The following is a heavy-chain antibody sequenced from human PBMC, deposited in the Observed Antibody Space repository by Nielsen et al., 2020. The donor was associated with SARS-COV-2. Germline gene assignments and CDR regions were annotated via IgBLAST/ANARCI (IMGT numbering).Heavy chain of an antibody. D-gene: IGHD3-3*01. J-gene: IGHJ6*02. CDR2: IYYSGST. CDR3: ARHSTQSSVGITIFGVVIIPDGMDV. V-gene: IGHV4-59*08. Sequence: WRCVRQPPGKGLEWIGYIYYSGSTNYNPSLKSRVTISVDTSKNQFSLKLSSVTAADTAVYYCARHSTQSSVGITIFGVVIIPDGMDVWGQGTTVTVSS.